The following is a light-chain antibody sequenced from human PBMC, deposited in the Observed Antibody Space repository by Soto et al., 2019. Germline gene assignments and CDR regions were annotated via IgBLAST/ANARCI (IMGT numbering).Light chain of an antibody. Sequence: EIVLTQSPGTLSLSPGERATLSCRASQSVSSSYLAWYQQKPGQAPRLLIYGASSRATGIPDRFSGSGSGTDFTLTISRLEPEDFAVYYCQPDGSSLTFGQGTKLEIK. CDR3: QPDGSSLT. CDR2: GAS. V-gene: IGKV3-20*01. CDR1: QSVSSSY. J-gene: IGKJ2*01.